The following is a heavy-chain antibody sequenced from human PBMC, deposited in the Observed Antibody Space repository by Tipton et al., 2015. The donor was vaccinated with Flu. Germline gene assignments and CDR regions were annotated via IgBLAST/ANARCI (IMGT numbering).Heavy chain of an antibody. CDR1: GYTFTSNH. J-gene: IGHJ4*02. CDR2: MNPRDETT. CDR3: ARDGGQYGDCGH. V-gene: IGHV1-46*01. D-gene: IGHD4-17*01. Sequence: QVQLVQSGAEVKKPGASVKISCKTSGYTFTSNHMHWVRQAPGQGLEWMGIMNPRDETTTYAQRFQGRVSMTSDTSTSTEYMGLSSLRSDDTAVYYCARDGGQYGDCGHWGQGTLVTVSS.